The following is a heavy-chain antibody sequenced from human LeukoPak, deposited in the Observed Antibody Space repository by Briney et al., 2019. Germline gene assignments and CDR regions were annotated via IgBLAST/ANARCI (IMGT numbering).Heavy chain of an antibody. V-gene: IGHV4-4*09. D-gene: IGHD3-10*01. CDR3: ARHGSVRSPLGP. CDR2: IYTTGST. J-gene: IGHJ5*02. CDR1: TASLSSDY. Sequence: SETRSLTRTVVTASLSSDYAGWDRHPAGGGLGWVGYIYTTGSTNYNPSLKSRVTISVDTSKNQSYLTLRSVTAADTDVYYCARHGSVRSPLGPWGQGTLVTVSS.